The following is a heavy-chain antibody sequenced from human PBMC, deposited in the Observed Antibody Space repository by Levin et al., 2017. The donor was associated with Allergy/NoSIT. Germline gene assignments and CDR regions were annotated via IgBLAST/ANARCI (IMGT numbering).Heavy chain of an antibody. J-gene: IGHJ4*02. V-gene: IGHV4-59*01. Sequence: PSQTLSLTCTVSGGSISSDNWSWIRQPPGKGLEWIGYIYDTGNTNYNPFLKSRVTLSVDTSKNQFSLKLSSVTPADTAVYYCARFVWGSYRGFDYWGQGTLVTVSS. CDR2: IYDTGNT. D-gene: IGHD3-16*02. CDR3: ARFVWGSYRGFDY. CDR1: GGSISSDN.